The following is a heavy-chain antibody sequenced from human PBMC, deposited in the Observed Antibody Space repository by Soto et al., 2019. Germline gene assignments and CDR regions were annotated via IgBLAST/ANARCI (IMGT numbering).Heavy chain of an antibody. Sequence: EVQLVESGGGLVQPGGSLRLSCAASGFTFSSYWMHWVRQAPGKGLVWVSRINSDGSSTSYADSVKGRFTISRDNAKNTLYLQMNSLRAEDTAVYYCARISEEEIQLWLNFDYWGQGTLVTVSS. V-gene: IGHV3-74*01. CDR1: GFTFSSYW. CDR2: INSDGSST. CDR3: ARISEEEIQLWLNFDY. D-gene: IGHD5-18*01. J-gene: IGHJ4*02.